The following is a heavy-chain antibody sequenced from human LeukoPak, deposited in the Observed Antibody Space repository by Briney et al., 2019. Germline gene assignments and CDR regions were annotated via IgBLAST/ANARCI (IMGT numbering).Heavy chain of an antibody. CDR1: GYTFTDYY. CDR3: ARDIGSGWYWIGGNY. Sequence: ASVKVSCKASGYTFTDYYMHWVRQAPGQGLGWMGWIAPNSGDTNYAQKFQGRVTMTRDTSISTAHMELSRLKSDDTAVYYRARDIGSGWYWIGGNYWGQGTLVTVSS. D-gene: IGHD6-19*01. V-gene: IGHV1-2*02. CDR2: IAPNSGDT. J-gene: IGHJ4*02.